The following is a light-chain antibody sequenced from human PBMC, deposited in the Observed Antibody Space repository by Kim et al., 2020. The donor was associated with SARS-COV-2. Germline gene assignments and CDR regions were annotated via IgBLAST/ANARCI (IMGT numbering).Light chain of an antibody. Sequence: SYELTQPLSVSVALGQTARITCGGNNIGSKNVHWYQQKPGQAPVLVIYRDSNRTSGIPERFSGSNSGNTATLTISRAQAGDEADYYCQVWDSSTGGVFGG. V-gene: IGLV3-9*01. J-gene: IGLJ2*01. CDR3: QVWDSSTGGV. CDR1: NIGSKN. CDR2: RDS.